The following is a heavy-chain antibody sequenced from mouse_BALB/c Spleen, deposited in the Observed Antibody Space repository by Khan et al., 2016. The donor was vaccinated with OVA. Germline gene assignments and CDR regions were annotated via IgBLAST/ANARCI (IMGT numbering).Heavy chain of an antibody. CDR1: GYTFINYW. D-gene: IGHD1-1*01. V-gene: IGHV1-7*01. CDR2: INPSTAYT. Sequence: QVRLQQSGAELAKPGASVKMSCKASGYTFINYWILWVKQRPGQGLEWIGYINPSTAYTEYNQNFKDKATLTADKSSRTAYMQLSSLTSEDSAVYYCARRGLRWDFDDWGQGTTRTVSS. J-gene: IGHJ2*01. CDR3: ARRGLRWDFDD.